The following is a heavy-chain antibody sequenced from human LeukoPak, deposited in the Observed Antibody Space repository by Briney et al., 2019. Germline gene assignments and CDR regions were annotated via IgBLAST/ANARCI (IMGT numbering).Heavy chain of an antibody. CDR3: ATGGDITTGSFDY. Sequence: GASVKVSCKASGYTFTGYYMHWVRQAPGQGLEWMGWINPNSGGTNYAQKFQGRVTMTRDTSISTAYMELSRLRSEDTAVYYCATGGDITTGSFDYWGQGTLVTVSS. V-gene: IGHV1-2*02. CDR1: GYTFTGYY. J-gene: IGHJ4*02. D-gene: IGHD3-22*01. CDR2: INPNSGGT.